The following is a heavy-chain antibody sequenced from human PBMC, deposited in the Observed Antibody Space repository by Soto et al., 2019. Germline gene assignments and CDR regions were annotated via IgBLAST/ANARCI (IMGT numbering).Heavy chain of an antibody. V-gene: IGHV4-30-2*01. J-gene: IGHJ4*02. Sequence: QLQLQESGSGLVKPSQTLSLTCAVSGGSISSGGYSWSWIRQPPGKGLEWIGYIYHSGSTYYNPSLKSRVTILVDRSKNQFSLKLSSVPAADTAVSYRTRGEVVALGYWGQGTLVTVSS. CDR1: GGSISSGGYS. D-gene: IGHD2-15*01. CDR2: IYHSGST. CDR3: TRGEVVALGY.